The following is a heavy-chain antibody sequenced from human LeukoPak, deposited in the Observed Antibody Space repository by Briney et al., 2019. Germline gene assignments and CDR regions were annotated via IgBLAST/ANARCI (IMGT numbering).Heavy chain of an antibody. CDR3: ARPYYGSGGYYTYFDY. D-gene: IGHD3-10*01. CDR1: GGSISSSSYY. V-gene: IGHV4-39*01. Sequence: SETLSLTCTVSGGSISSSSYYWGWIRQPPGKGLEWIGSIYYSGGTYYNPSLKSRVTISVDTSKNQFSLKLSSVTAADTAVYYCARPYYGSGGYYTYFDYWGQGTLVTVSS. CDR2: IYYSGGT. J-gene: IGHJ4*02.